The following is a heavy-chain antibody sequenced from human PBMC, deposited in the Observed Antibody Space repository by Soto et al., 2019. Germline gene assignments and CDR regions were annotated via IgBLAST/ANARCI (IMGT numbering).Heavy chain of an antibody. Sequence: SGGSLRLSCAASGFTFSSYAMSWVRQAPGKGLEWVSAISGSGGSTYYADSVKGRFTISRDNSKNTLYLQMNSLRAEDTAVYYCAKAVSDVLRFLEWLPDDAFDIWGQGTMVTVSS. J-gene: IGHJ3*02. CDR3: AKAVSDVLRFLEWLPDDAFDI. V-gene: IGHV3-23*01. CDR1: GFTFSSYA. D-gene: IGHD3-3*01. CDR2: ISGSGGST.